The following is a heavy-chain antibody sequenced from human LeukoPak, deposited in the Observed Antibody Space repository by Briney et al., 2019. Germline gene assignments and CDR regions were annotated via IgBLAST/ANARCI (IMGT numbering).Heavy chain of an antibody. CDR2: ISSSSSYI. V-gene: IGHV3-21*01. CDR3: ARGPAGITIFGVVTTTHYFDY. J-gene: IGHJ4*02. Sequence: GGSLRLSCAASGFTFSSYSMNWVRQAPGKGLEWVSSISSSSSYIYYADSVKGRFTISRDNAKNSLYLQMNSLRAEDTAVYYCARGPAGITIFGVVTTTHYFDYWGQGTLVTVSS. CDR1: GFTFSSYS. D-gene: IGHD3-3*01.